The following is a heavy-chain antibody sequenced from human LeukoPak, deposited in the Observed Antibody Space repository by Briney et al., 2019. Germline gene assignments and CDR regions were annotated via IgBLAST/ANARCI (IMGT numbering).Heavy chain of an antibody. J-gene: IGHJ3*02. Sequence: ASETLSLTCAVYGGSFSGYYWSWIRQPPGKGLEWIGEINHSGSTNYNPSLKSRVTISVDTSKNQFSLKLSSVTAADTAVYYCASLWPYQLSAFVIWGQGTMVTVSS. CDR1: GGSFSGYY. D-gene: IGHD2-2*01. CDR2: INHSGST. CDR3: ASLWPYQLSAFVI. V-gene: IGHV4-34*01.